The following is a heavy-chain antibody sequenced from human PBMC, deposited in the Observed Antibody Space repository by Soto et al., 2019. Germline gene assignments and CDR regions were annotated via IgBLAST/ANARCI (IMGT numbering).Heavy chain of an antibody. CDR1: DGSISSRSYY. D-gene: IGHD6-19*01. CDR2: IYYSGST. CDR3: ARRQQWLVRGFDY. Sequence: SETMSLTCSVADGSISSRSYYRGRIRQPPGKGLEWIGSIYYSGSTYYNPSLKSRVTISVDTSKNQFSLKLSSVTAADTAVYYCARRQQWLVRGFDYWGQGTLVTVSS. J-gene: IGHJ4*02. V-gene: IGHV4-39*01.